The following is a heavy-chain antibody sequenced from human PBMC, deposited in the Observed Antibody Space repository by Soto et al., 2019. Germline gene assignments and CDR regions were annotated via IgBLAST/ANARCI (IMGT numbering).Heavy chain of an antibody. D-gene: IGHD4-17*01. CDR1: GYTFTSYF. CDR2: INTGNGDT. CDR3: ARTKDYGEIDD. Sequence: ASVKVSCKASGYTFTSYFIHWVRQAPGQRLEWMGWINTGNGDTKYSQQFQGRVTFTRDTSATTAYMELSSLRSEDTAVYYCARTKDYGEIDDWGQGTLVTVSS. V-gene: IGHV1-3*04. J-gene: IGHJ4*02.